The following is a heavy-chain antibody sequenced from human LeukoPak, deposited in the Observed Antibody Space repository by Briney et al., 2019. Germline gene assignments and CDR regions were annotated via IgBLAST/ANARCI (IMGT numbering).Heavy chain of an antibody. CDR1: GVSISSDNW. Sequence: SGTLSLTCAVYGVSISSDNWWTWVRQPPGKGLEWIGETHRSGDTKYNPSLNGRVTISTDNSKNQLSLNLISVTAADTAIYFCATRHHSRTYMVPLDSWGQGTLVTVSS. CDR2: THRSGDT. V-gene: IGHV4-4*02. D-gene: IGHD3-10*01. CDR3: ATRHHSRTYMVPLDS. J-gene: IGHJ4*02.